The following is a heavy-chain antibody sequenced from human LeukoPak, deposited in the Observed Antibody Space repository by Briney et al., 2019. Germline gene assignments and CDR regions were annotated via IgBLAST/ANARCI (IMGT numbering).Heavy chain of an antibody. V-gene: IGHV3-23*05. CDR1: GFTFSDYA. CDR3: ARSVPDYTRFDY. Sequence: GGSLRLSCVASGFTFSDYAMNWVRQAPGKGLEWVSTFKTKYNQVYYAESVRGRFTISTDNSKKTVYLQMNSLRAEDTALYYCARSVPDYTRFDYWGQGALVTISS. D-gene: IGHD4-11*01. J-gene: IGHJ4*02. CDR2: FKTKYNQV.